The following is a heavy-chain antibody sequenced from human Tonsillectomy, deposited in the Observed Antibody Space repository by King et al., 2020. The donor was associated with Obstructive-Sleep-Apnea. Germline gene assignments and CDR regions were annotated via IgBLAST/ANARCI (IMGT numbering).Heavy chain of an antibody. V-gene: IGHV3-23*04. CDR2: IGDSGGST. Sequence: VQLVESGGGLVQPGGSLRLSCAASGFNFDDYAMSWVRQAPGEGLEWVSAIGDSGGSTYYADSVKGRFTISRDNSKNTLYLKMNTLRAEDTAIYYCTRGDSSWYGRGEYYYGMDGWGQGTTVTASS. CDR1: GFNFDDYA. CDR3: TRGDSSWYGRGEYYYGMDG. D-gene: IGHD6-13*01. J-gene: IGHJ6*02.